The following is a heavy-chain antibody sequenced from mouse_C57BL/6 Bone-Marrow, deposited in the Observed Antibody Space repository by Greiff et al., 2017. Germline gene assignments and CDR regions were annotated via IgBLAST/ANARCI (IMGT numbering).Heavy chain of an antibody. CDR1: GFTFSSYT. D-gene: IGHD1-1*01. Sequence: EVKLMESGGGLVKPGGSLKLSCAASGFTFSSYTMSWVRQTPEKRLEWVATISGGGGNTYYPDSVKGRFTISRDNAKNTLYLQMSSLRSEDTALYYCARQVYYYGSRGYFDVWGTGTTVTVSS. CDR2: ISGGGGNT. J-gene: IGHJ1*03. V-gene: IGHV5-9*01. CDR3: ARQVYYYGSRGYFDV.